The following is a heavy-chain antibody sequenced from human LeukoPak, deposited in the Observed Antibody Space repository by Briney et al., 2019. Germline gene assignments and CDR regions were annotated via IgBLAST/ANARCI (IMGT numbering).Heavy chain of an antibody. D-gene: IGHD3-10*01. V-gene: IGHV3-33*06. J-gene: IGHJ4*02. CDR1: GFAFSSYG. CDR3: AKEGYYGSGSYYFDY. CDR2: IWYDGSNK. Sequence: GGSLRLSCAASGFAFSSYGMHWVRQAPGKGLEWVAVIWYDGSNKYYADSVKGRFTISRDNSKNTLYLQMNSLRAEDTAMYYCAKEGYYGSGSYYFDYWGQGTLVTVSS.